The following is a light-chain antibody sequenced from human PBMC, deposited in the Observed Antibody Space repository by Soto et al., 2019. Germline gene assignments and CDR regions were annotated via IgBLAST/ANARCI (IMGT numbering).Light chain of an antibody. V-gene: IGLV2-23*02. CDR2: EVS. CDR1: SSDVGSYNL. J-gene: IGLJ1*01. Sequence: QSVLTQPASVSGSPGQSITISCTGTSSDVGSYNLVSWYQQHPGKAPKLMIYEVSKRPSGVSNRFSGSKSGSTASLTISGLQAEDEADYYCTSYAGDTAPYVFGTGTKVTVL. CDR3: TSYAGDTAPYV.